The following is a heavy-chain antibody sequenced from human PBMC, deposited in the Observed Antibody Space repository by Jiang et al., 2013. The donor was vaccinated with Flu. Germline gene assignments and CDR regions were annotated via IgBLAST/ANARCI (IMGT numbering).Heavy chain of an antibody. CDR3: ARVVRPYGDYRFWYFDY. V-gene: IGHV1-69*01. D-gene: IGHD4-17*01. Sequence: SGAEVKKPGSSVKVSCKASGGTFSSYAISWVRQAPGQGLEWMGGIIPIFGTANYAQKFQGRVTITADESTSTAYMELSSLRSEDTAVYYCARVVRPYGDYRFWYFDYWGQGTLVTVSS. J-gene: IGHJ4*02. CDR2: IIPIFGTA. CDR1: GGTFSSYA.